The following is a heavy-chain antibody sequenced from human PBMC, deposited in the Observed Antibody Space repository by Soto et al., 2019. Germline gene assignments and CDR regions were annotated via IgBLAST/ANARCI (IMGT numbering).Heavy chain of an antibody. J-gene: IGHJ4*02. CDR2: ISSSSSTI. V-gene: IGHV3-48*02. D-gene: IGHD1-20*01. CDR3: ARDSLGYNWNTTAGYFDC. Sequence: GESLRLSCAASGLTFSSYSMNWVRQAPGKGLKRVSYISSSSSTIYYADSVKGRFTISRDNAKNSLYLQMNSLRDEDTAVYYFARDSLGYNWNTTAGYFDCWGQGTLVTVSS. CDR1: GLTFSSYS.